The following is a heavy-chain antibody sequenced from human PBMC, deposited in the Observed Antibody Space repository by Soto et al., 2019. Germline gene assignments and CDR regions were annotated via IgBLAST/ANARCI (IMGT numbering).Heavy chain of an antibody. Sequence: SETLSLTCTVSGGSISSYYWSWIRQPPGKGLEWIGYIYYSGSTNYNPSLKSRVTISVDTSKNQFSLKLSSVTAADTAVYYCARPVYCTNGVCDNWFDPWGQGTLVTVSS. V-gene: IGHV4-59*08. D-gene: IGHD2-8*01. CDR3: ARPVYCTNGVCDNWFDP. CDR2: IYYSGST. CDR1: GGSISSYY. J-gene: IGHJ5*02.